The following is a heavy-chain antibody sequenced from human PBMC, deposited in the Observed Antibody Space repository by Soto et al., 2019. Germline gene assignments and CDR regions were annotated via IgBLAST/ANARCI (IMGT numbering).Heavy chain of an antibody. CDR3: AGVTWFRGLDV. J-gene: IGHJ6*02. Sequence: PSQTLSLTCVISGYSVSSNSAAWNLIRQSPSRGLEWLGRTYYKSGWNNDYALSVKSRVAINPDTSKNQFSLHLDSVTPEDTAVYYCAGVTWFRGLDVWGQGTPVTVSS. D-gene: IGHD3-10*01. V-gene: IGHV6-1*01. CDR2: TYYKSGWNN. CDR1: GYSVSSNSAA.